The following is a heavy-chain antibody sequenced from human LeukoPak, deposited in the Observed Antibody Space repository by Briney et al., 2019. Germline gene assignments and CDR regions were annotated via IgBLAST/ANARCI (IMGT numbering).Heavy chain of an antibody. CDR2: ISYDGSNE. D-gene: IGHD5-18*01. CDR3: ARCPPDTNYYYYYMDV. V-gene: IGHV3-30*04. CDR1: GFTFSSYV. Sequence: GGSLRLSCAASGFTFSSYVMHWVRQAPGKGLEWVALISYDGSNEYYADSVKGRFTISRDNSKNTLYLQMNSLRAADTAVYYCARCPPDTNYYYYYMDVWGKGTTVTISS. J-gene: IGHJ6*03.